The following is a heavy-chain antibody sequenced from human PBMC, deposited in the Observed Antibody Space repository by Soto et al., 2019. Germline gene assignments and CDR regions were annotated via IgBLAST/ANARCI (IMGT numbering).Heavy chain of an antibody. V-gene: IGHV3-20*04. CDR3: ARGIGSDWSSWFDP. CDR1: GFTFSSYA. Sequence: GGSLRLSCAASGFTFSSYAMHWVRQAPGKGLEWVSGINWNGDSTGYADSVKGRFTISRDNAKKLLYLEMNSLRAEDTALYYCARGIGSDWSSWFDPWGQGTPVTVSS. D-gene: IGHD3-9*01. J-gene: IGHJ5*02. CDR2: INWNGDST.